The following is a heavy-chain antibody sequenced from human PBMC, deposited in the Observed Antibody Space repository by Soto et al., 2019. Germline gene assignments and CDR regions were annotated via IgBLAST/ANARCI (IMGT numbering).Heavy chain of an antibody. J-gene: IGHJ5*02. CDR2: INHSGST. CDR3: ARGPGARYCSGGSCRKNWFDP. Sequence: QVQLQQWGAGLLKPSETLSLTCAVYGGSFSGYYWSWIRQPPGKGLEWIGEINHSGSTNYNPSLKSRVTIAVDTSKNQLSLKLSSVTAADTAVYYCARGPGARYCSGGSCRKNWFDPWGQGTLVTVSS. D-gene: IGHD2-15*01. V-gene: IGHV4-34*01. CDR1: GGSFSGYY.